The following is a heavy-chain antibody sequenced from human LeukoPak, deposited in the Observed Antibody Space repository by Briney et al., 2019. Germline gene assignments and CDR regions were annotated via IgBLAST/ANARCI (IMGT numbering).Heavy chain of an antibody. D-gene: IGHD3-3*01. V-gene: IGHV1-69*05. Sequence: GASVKVSCKASGGTFSSYAISWVRHAPGQGLEWMGGIIPIFGTANYAQKLQGRVTITTDESTSTAYMELSSLTSEDTAVYYCARSGPVTSPSGAFDIWGQGTMVTVSS. CDR3: ARSGPVTSPSGAFDI. CDR2: IIPIFGTA. CDR1: GGTFSSYA. J-gene: IGHJ3*02.